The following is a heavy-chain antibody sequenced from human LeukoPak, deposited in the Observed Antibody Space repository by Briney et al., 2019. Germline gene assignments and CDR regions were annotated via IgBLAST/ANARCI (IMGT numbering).Heavy chain of an antibody. D-gene: IGHD2-8*01. Sequence: GGSLRLSCAASGITFTNAWLTWVRQAPGKGLEWVGRVKTKGDGGAADYAVPVKGRFTISRDDSTKTLYLQMNSLKTEDTAVYYCTTDRMIYATNWAVSWFDPWGQGTLVTVSS. CDR1: GITFTNAW. CDR2: VKTKGDGGAA. V-gene: IGHV3-15*01. CDR3: TTDRMIYATNWAVSWFDP. J-gene: IGHJ5*02.